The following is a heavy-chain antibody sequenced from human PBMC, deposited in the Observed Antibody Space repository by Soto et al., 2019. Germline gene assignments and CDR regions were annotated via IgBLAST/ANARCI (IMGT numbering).Heavy chain of an antibody. D-gene: IGHD3-10*01. J-gene: IGHJ4*02. CDR1: GFTFSSYS. Sequence: QLLESGGGLVQPGGSLRLSCAASGFTFSSYSMNWVRQAPGKGLQWVATVGGGGDNIFYADSVKGRFTISRDDSQNMVFLQMNSLRPEDTAVYCCAKRDSGSGRSPPLINYWGQGTLVTVSS. CDR3: AKRDSGSGRSPPLINY. V-gene: IGHV3-23*01. CDR2: VGGGGDNI.